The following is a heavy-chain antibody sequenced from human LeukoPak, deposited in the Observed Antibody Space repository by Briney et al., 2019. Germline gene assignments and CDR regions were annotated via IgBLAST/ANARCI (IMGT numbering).Heavy chain of an antibody. CDR2: ISGSGGST. D-gene: IGHD4-17*01. J-gene: IGHJ6*02. CDR3: AKAYGDYVGYYYGMDV. CDR1: GLTFSSYA. Sequence: GGSLRLSCAASGLTFSSYAMSWVRQAPGKGLEWVSAISGSGGSTYYADSVKGRFTISRDNSKNTLYLQMNSLRAEDTAVYYCAKAYGDYVGYYYGMDVWGQGTTVTVSS. V-gene: IGHV3-23*01.